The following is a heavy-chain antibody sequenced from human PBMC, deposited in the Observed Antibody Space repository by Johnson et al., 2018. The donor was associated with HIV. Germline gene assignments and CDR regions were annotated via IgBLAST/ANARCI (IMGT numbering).Heavy chain of an antibody. V-gene: IGHV3-23*04. CDR1: GFTFSSYA. CDR3: AKDRSTGWYPAFDI. CDR2: ISGRGGST. J-gene: IGHJ3*02. D-gene: IGHD6-19*01. Sequence: VQLVESGGGVARPGGSLRLSCEASGFTFSSYAMNWVRQAPGKGLEWVSAISGRGGSTYYADSVKGRFTISRDNSKNTLYLQMNSLRAEDTALYYCAKDRSTGWYPAFDIWGQGTMVTVSS.